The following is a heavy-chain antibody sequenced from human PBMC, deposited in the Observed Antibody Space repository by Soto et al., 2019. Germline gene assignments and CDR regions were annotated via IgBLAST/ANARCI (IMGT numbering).Heavy chain of an antibody. CDR1: GFTFSSYA. CDR2: IIGSFCST. V-gene: IGHV3-23*01. D-gene: IGHD3-22*01. CDR3: AKVVSGYPYYFDY. J-gene: IGHJ4*02. Sequence: GGSLRLSCAASGFTFSSYAMSWVRQAPGKGLEWVSAIIGSFCSTYYADSVKGRFTISRDNSKNTLFLQMNSLRAEDTAVYYCAKVVSGYPYYFDYWGQGTLVTVSS.